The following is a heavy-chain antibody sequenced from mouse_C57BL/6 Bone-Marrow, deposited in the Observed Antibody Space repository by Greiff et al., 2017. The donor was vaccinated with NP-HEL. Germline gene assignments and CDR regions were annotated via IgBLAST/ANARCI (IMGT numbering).Heavy chain of an antibody. CDR1: GFSFNTYA. V-gene: IGHV10-1*01. J-gene: IGHJ4*01. CDR2: IRSKSNNYAT. CDR3: VRIYDYDAMDY. Sequence: EVMLVESGGGLVQPKGSLKLSCAASGFSFNTYAMNWVRQAPGKGLEWVARIRSKSNNYATYYADSVKDRFTISRDDSESMLYLQMNNLKTEDTAMYYCVRIYDYDAMDYWGQGTSVTVSS. D-gene: IGHD2-3*01.